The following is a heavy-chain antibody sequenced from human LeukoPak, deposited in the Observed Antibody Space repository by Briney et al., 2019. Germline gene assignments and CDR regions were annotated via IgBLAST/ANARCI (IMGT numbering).Heavy chain of an antibody. CDR1: GGSISSYY. Sequence: SETLSLTCGVSGGSISSYYWSWIRQPPGKGLEWIGYIYYSGSTNYNPSLKSRVTISVDTSKNQFSLKLSSVTAADTAVYYCARQYYDILSGYYFDYWGQGTLVTVSS. J-gene: IGHJ4*02. CDR2: IYYSGST. CDR3: ARQYYDILSGYYFDY. D-gene: IGHD3-9*01. V-gene: IGHV4-59*08.